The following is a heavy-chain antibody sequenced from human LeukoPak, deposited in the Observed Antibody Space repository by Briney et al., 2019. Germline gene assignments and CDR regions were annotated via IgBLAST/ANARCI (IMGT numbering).Heavy chain of an antibody. CDR3: ARLWYTSGWSDY. D-gene: IGHD6-19*01. V-gene: IGHV4-39*01. CDR2: INYRGSN. J-gene: IGHJ4*02. Sequence: SETLSLTCTVSGGSISNTSYYWGWIRQPPGKGLEWIGRINYRGSNYYNPSLKTQATISVNTSKTQFSLRLSSVTADTTAMYYCARLWYTSGWSDYWGQGTLVTVSS. CDR1: GGSISNTSYY.